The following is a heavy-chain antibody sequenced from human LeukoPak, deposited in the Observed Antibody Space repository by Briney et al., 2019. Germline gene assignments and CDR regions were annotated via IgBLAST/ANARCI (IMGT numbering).Heavy chain of an antibody. Sequence: PGGSLRLSCAASGFTFSGSAMHWVRQASGKGLEWVGRIGSKANSYATAYAASVKGRFTISRDDSKNTAYLQMNSLKTEDTAVYYCIRGNRFLMVRGISRVDIENMDVWGKGTTVTISS. CDR1: GFTFSGSA. CDR3: IRGNRFLMVRGISRVDIENMDV. CDR2: IGSKANSYAT. J-gene: IGHJ6*04. V-gene: IGHV3-73*01. D-gene: IGHD3-10*01.